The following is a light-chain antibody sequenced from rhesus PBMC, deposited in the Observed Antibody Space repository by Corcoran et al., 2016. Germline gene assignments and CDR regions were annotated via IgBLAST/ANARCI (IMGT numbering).Light chain of an antibody. CDR3: QHYYDNPPT. J-gene: IGKJ1*01. CDR2: AAS. Sequence: DIQMTQSPSALSASVGDRVTISCRASQNIYSNLAWYQQKPGKASKLLIYAASSLQTGIPARFSGSGSGTDFTLTISSLQPEDSSAYYCQHYYDNPPTFGQGTKVEIK. V-gene: IGKV1S12*01. CDR1: QNIYSN.